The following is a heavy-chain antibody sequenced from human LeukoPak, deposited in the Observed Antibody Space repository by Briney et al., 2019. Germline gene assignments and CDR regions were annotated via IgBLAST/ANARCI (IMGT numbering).Heavy chain of an antibody. CDR2: MNPNSGNT. V-gene: IGHV1-8*01. D-gene: IGHD6-13*01. CDR3: ARLPPRYSSSLIPWFDP. J-gene: IGHJ5*02. CDR1: GYTFTSYD. Sequence: ASVKVSCKASGYTFTSYDINWVRQATGQGLGWMGWMNPNSGNTGYAQKFQGRVTMTRNTSISTAYMELSSLRSEDTAVYYCARLPPRYSSSLIPWFDPWGQGTLVTVSS.